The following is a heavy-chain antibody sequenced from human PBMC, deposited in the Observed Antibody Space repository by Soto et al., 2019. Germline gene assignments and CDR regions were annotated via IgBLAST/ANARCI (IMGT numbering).Heavy chain of an antibody. V-gene: IGHV4-59*01. CDR1: GGSISSYY. CDR3: AREDDYYDSSGYRSPGPFDY. CDR2: IYYSGST. Sequence: SETLSLTCTVSGGSISSYYWSWIRQPPGKGLEWIGYIYYSGSTNYNPSLKSRVTISVDTSKNQFSLKLSSVTAADTAVYYCAREDDYYDSSGYRSPGPFDYWGQGTLVT. D-gene: IGHD3-22*01. J-gene: IGHJ4*02.